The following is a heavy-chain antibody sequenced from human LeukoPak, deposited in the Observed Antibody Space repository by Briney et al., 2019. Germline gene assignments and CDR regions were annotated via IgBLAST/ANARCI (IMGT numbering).Heavy chain of an antibody. CDR2: FYYSGT. V-gene: IGHV4-59*01. J-gene: IGHJ4*02. CDR3: TRVSYYGTQPPD. Sequence: SETLSLTCTVSGGSISSYYWSWTRQPPGKGLEWIGNFYYSGTNYNPSLESRVTISVDTSNNQFSLSVSSVTAADTAVYYCTRVSYYGTQPPDWGQGTLVTVSS. CDR1: GGSISSYY. D-gene: IGHD3-10*01.